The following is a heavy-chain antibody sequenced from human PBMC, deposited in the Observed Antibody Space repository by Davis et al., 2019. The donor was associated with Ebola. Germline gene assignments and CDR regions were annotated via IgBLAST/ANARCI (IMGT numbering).Heavy chain of an antibody. D-gene: IGHD2-2*01. V-gene: IGHV1-69*04. CDR1: GYTFTSYY. CDR3: ARESYPYYYYGMDV. Sequence: SVKVSCKASGYTFTSYYMHWVRQAPGQGLEWMGRIIPILGIANYAQKFQGRVTITADKSTSTAYMELSSLRSEDTAVYYCARESYPYYYYGMDVWGQGTTVTVSS. J-gene: IGHJ6*02. CDR2: IIPILGIA.